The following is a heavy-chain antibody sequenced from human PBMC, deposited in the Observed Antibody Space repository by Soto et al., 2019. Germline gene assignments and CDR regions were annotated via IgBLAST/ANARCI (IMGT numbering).Heavy chain of an antibody. D-gene: IGHD2-15*01. V-gene: IGHV1-69*13. CDR3: ATVVVAAKRLYYYYGMDV. J-gene: IGHJ6*02. Sequence: SVKVSCKASGGSFSSYAISWVRQAPGQGLEWMGGIIPIFGTANYAQKFQGRVTITADESTSTAYMELSSLRSEDTAVYYCATVVVAAKRLYYYYGMDVWGQGTTVTVPS. CDR1: GGSFSSYA. CDR2: IIPIFGTA.